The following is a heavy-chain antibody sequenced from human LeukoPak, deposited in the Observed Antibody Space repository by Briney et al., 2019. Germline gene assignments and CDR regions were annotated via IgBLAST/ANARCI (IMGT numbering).Heavy chain of an antibody. CDR3: AVGYGDYGTSYFDY. V-gene: IGHV1-24*01. CDR2: FDPEDGET. Sequence: ASVKVSCKVSGYTLTELSMHWVRQAPGKGLEWMGGFDPEDGETIYAQKFQGRVTMTEDTSTDTAYMELSSLRSEDTAVYYCAVGYGDYGTSYFDYWAREPWSPSPQ. J-gene: IGHJ4*02. D-gene: IGHD4-17*01. CDR1: GYTLTELS.